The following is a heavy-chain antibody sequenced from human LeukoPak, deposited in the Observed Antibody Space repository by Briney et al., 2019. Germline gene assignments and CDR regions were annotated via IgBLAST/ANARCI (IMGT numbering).Heavy chain of an antibody. V-gene: IGHV4-38-2*02. CDR2: IYHSGST. CDR3: ARESGSYLWRSWLNP. CDR1: GYSISSGYY. D-gene: IGHD3-16*01. Sequence: SETLSLTCTVSGYSISSGYYWGWIRQPPGKGLEWIGSIYHSGSTYYNPSLKSRVTISADTSKNQFSLKLSSVTAADTAVYYCARESGSYLWRSWLNPWGQGTLVTVSS. J-gene: IGHJ5*02.